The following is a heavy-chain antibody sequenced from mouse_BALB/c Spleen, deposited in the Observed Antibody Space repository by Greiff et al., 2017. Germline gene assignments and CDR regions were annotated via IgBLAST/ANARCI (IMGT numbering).Heavy chain of an antibody. CDR2: ISSGSSTI. CDR3: ARSGYYYGSSYWYFDV. D-gene: IGHD1-1*01. J-gene: IGHJ1*01. V-gene: IGHV5-17*02. CDR1: GFTFSSFG. Sequence: EVKVVESGGGLVQPGGSRKLSCAASGFTFSSFGMHWVRQSPGKGLEWVAYISSGSSTIYYADTVKGRFTISRDNPKNTLFLQMTSLRSEDTAMYYCARSGYYYGSSYWYFDVWGAGTTVTVSS.